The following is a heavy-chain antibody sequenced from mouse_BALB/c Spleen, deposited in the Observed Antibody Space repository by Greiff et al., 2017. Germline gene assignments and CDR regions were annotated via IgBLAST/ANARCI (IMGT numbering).Heavy chain of an antibody. J-gene: IGHJ3*01. D-gene: IGHD1-1*01. CDR2: ISSGSSTI. Sequence: DVHLVESGGGLVQPGGSRKLSCAASGFTFSSFGMHWVRQAPEKGLEWVAYISSGSSTIYYADKVKGRFTISRDNPKNTLFLQMTSLRSEDTAMYYCARSGSGSSPWFAYWGQGTLVTVSA. CDR3: ARSGSGSSPWFAY. CDR1: GFTFSSFG. V-gene: IGHV5-17*02.